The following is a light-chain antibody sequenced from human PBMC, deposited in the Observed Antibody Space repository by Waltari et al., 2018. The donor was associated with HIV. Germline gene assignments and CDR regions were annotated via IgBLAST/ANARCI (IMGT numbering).Light chain of an antibody. CDR2: LNSDGSH. V-gene: IGLV4-69*01. CDR3: QTWGTGIHV. CDR1: SVHSSYA. J-gene: IGLJ1*01. Sequence: QLLLTQSPSASASLGASVKPTCTLSSVHSSYAHASHQQQPEKGPRYLMKLNSDGSHSKGDGIPARFSGSSSGAERYLTISSLQSEDEADYYCQTWGTGIHVFGTGTKVTVL.